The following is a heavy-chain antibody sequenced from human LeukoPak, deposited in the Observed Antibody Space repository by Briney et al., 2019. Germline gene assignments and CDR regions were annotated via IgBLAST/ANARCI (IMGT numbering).Heavy chain of an antibody. V-gene: IGHV1-2*02. J-gene: IGHJ4*02. D-gene: IGHD1-26*01. CDR2: INPNSGGT. CDR1: GYTFTGYY. CDR3: ARMYNGGSHHPFDY. Sequence: GASVKVSCKASGYTFTGYYMHWVRQAPGQGLEWMGWINPNSGGTNYAQKFQGRVTMTRDTSTSTVYMELSSLRSEDTAVYYCARMYNGGSHHPFDYWGQGTLVTVSS.